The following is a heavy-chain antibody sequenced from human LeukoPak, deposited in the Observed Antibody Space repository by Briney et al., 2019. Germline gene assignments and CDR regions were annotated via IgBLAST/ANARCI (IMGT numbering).Heavy chain of an antibody. CDR2: ISSSSSYI. CDR3: AREYCSGSTCYLYFDC. D-gene: IGHD2-15*01. Sequence: GGSLRLSCAASGFTFSSYSMNWVRQAPGKGLEWVSSISSSSSYIYHADSVKGRFTTSRDNAKNSLYLQMNSLRAEDKAVYFCAREYCSGSTCYLYFDCWGQGTLVTVSS. CDR1: GFTFSSYS. J-gene: IGHJ4*02. V-gene: IGHV3-21*01.